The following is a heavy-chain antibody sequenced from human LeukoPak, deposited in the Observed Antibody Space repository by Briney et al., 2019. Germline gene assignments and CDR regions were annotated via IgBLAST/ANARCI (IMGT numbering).Heavy chain of an antibody. Sequence: ASVKVSCKASGYTFTSYGISWVRQAPGQGLERMGWISAYNGNTNYAQKLQGRVTMTTDTSTSTAYMELRSLRSDDTAVYYCARTDEGMLLDPRYYYMDVWGKGTTVTVSS. J-gene: IGHJ6*03. V-gene: IGHV1-18*01. CDR3: ARTDEGMLLDPRYYYMDV. CDR2: ISAYNGNT. CDR1: GYTFTSYG. D-gene: IGHD2-21*01.